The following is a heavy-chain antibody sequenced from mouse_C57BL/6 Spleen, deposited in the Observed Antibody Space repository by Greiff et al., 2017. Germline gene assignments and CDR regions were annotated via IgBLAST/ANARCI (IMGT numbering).Heavy chain of an antibody. Sequence: QVQLQQPGAELVRPGSSVKLSCKASGYTFPSYWMDWVKQRPGQGLEWIGNIYPSDSETHYNQKFKDKATLTVDKSSRTAYMLLSSLTSEDSAVYYCSRDYVNGYFDVWGKGTTVTVSS. CDR2: IYPSDSET. D-gene: IGHD1-1*01. CDR1: GYTFPSYW. J-gene: IGHJ1*03. V-gene: IGHV1-61*01. CDR3: SRDYVNGYFDV.